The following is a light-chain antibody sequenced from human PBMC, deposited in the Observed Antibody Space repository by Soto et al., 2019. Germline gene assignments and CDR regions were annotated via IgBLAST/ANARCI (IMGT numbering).Light chain of an antibody. CDR2: DAS. J-gene: IGKJ1*01. CDR1: QSISIW. Sequence: DIQMTQSPSTLSASVGDRVTITCRASQSISIWLAWYQQKPGKAPKVLVYDASTLASGVPSRFRGSGSGTEFTLTIVSLQPDDFATYFCHQYHDYVWTFGQGTKVDIK. V-gene: IGKV1-5*01. CDR3: HQYHDYVWT.